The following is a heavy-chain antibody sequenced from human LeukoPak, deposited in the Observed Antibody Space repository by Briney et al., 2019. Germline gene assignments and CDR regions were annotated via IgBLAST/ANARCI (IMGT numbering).Heavy chain of an antibody. J-gene: IGHJ6*04. CDR3: AGDLASSDI. V-gene: IGHV3-20*04. D-gene: IGHD3-16*01. CDR2: INWSGGRT. Sequence: GGSLRLSCAASGFTFDDYGMSWVRQAPGKGLGWVSGINWSGGRTGYADSVKGRFTISRDNAKNSLYLQMNSLRAEDTALYYCAGDLASSDIWGKGTTVTVSS. CDR1: GFTFDDYG.